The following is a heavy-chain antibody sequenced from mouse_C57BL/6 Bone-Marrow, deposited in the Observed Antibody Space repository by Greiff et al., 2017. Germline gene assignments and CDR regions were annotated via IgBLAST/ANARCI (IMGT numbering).Heavy chain of an antibody. D-gene: IGHD1-1*01. J-gene: IGHJ3*01. CDR3: ARDGTTVED. V-gene: IGHV3-6*01. CDR2: ISYDGSN. Sequence: EVKLMESGPGLVKPSQSLSLTCSVTGYSITSGYYWYWIRQFPGSQLEWMGYISYDGSNNYNPSLKNRISITSDTSKNQFCLKLNSVTTEDTATYYCARDGTTVEDWGQGTLVTVSA. CDR1: GYSITSGYY.